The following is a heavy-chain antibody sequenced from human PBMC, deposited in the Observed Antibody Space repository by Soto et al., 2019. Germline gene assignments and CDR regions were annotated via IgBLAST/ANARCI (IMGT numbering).Heavy chain of an antibody. V-gene: IGHV1-46*03. CDR1: GYTFSNYY. CDR2: INPSGGRT. J-gene: IGHJ6*02. D-gene: IGHD6-19*01. CDR3: GRCNGGCLPRCGVDV. Sequence: QVHLVQSGAEVQKPGASVRVSCKASGYTFSNYYIHWVRQAPGQGLEWVGLINPSGGRTSYAQKLQGRVTMTRDTSTSTVYMELSNLGSDDTAVYHCGRCNGGCLPRCGVDVWGQGTTVIVSS.